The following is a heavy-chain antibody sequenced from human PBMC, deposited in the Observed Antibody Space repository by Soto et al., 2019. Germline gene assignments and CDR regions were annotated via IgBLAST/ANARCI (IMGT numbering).Heavy chain of an antibody. D-gene: IGHD2-2*01. Sequence: ASVKVSCKVSGYTLTELSMHWVRQAPGKGLEWMGGFDPEDGETIYAQKFQGRVTMTEDTSTDTAYMELSSLRSEDTAVYYCETGFHGRVPAASTLDYWGQGTLVTVSS. CDR3: ETGFHGRVPAASTLDY. V-gene: IGHV1-24*01. CDR1: GYTLTELS. J-gene: IGHJ4*02. CDR2: FDPEDGET.